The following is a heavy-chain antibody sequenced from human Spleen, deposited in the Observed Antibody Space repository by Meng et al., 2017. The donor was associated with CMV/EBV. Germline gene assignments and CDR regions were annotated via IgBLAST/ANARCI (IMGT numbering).Heavy chain of an antibody. CDR3: ARGILVWFGETRGSYYFDY. V-gene: IGHV3-9*03. CDR1: TFDDFA. D-gene: IGHD3-10*01. J-gene: IGHJ4*02. CDR2: FKWNSGSI. Sequence: TFDDFAMHWVRQAPGKGLEWVSSFKWNSGSIGYADSVKGRFTISRDNAYSSLFLQMSSLRVDDMAFYYCARGILVWFGETRGSYYFDYWGQGTRVTVSS.